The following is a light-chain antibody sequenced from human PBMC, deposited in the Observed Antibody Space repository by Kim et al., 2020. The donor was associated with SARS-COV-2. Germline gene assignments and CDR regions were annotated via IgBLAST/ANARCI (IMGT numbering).Light chain of an antibody. CDR2: DAS. CDR3: QQYNSYPDT. Sequence: SAAVGDRVTITCRASQSISSWLAWYHQKPGKAPKLLIYDASSLESGVPSRFSGSGSGTEFTLTISSLQPDDFATYYCQQYNSYPDTFGQGTKLEI. J-gene: IGKJ2*01. CDR1: QSISSW. V-gene: IGKV1-5*01.